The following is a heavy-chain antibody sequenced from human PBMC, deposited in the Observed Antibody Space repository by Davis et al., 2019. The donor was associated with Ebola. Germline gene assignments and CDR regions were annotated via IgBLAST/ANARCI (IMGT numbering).Heavy chain of an antibody. CDR3: ARVMSSRAYGRDV. V-gene: IGHV1-2*04. CDR1: GYTFTGYY. CDR2: INPNSGGT. D-gene: IGHD6-13*01. J-gene: IGHJ6*02. Sequence: AASVKVSCKASGYTFTGYYMHWVRQAPGQGLEWMGWINPNSGGTNYAQKFQGWVTMTRDTSIITAYMELSRLRSDDTAVYYCARVMSSRAYGRDVWGQGTTVTVSS.